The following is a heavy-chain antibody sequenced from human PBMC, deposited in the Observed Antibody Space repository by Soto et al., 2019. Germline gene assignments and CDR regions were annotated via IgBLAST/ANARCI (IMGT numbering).Heavy chain of an antibody. V-gene: IGHV4-39*01. Sequence: QVQLQESGPGLVKPSETLSLTCTVSGGSISSRSYYWGWIRQPPGKGLEWIGSIYYSGNAYYNPSLKSRVAVSVDTSKNQFSLKVTSVTATDTAVYYCARHKDTSSRYLLPDFWGQGTLVTVSS. D-gene: IGHD6-13*01. CDR2: IYYSGNA. J-gene: IGHJ4*02. CDR1: GGSISSRSYY. CDR3: ARHKDTSSRYLLPDF.